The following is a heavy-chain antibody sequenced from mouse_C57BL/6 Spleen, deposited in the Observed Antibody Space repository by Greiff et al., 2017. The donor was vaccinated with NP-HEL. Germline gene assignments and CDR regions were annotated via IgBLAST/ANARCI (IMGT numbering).Heavy chain of an antibody. V-gene: IGHV1-69*01. CDR1: GYTFTSYW. CDR2: IDPSDSYT. Sequence: QVQLQQPGAELVMPGASVKLSCKASGYTFTSYWMHWVKQRPGQGLEWIGEIDPSDSYTNYNQKFKGKSTLTVDKSSSTAYMQLSSLTSEDSAVYYWARTGDSSGYVRFAYWGQGTLVTVAA. CDR3: ARTGDSSGYVRFAY. J-gene: IGHJ3*01. D-gene: IGHD3-2*02.